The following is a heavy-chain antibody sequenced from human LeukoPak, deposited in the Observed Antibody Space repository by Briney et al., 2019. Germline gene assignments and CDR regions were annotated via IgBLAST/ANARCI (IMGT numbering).Heavy chain of an antibody. CDR2: MYYVGST. Sequence: SETLSLTCTVSGGSISSYYWSWIRQPPGKGLEWLGYMYYVGSTNYNPSLESRVTMSVDTSRSQFSLKLNSVTAADTAVYYCARVQGYFDSWGQGTLVIVSS. V-gene: IGHV4-59*01. CDR3: ARVQGYFDS. J-gene: IGHJ4*02. CDR1: GGSISSYY.